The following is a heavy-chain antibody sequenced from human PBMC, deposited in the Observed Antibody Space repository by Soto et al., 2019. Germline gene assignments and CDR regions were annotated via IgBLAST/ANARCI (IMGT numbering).Heavy chain of an antibody. V-gene: IGHV3-7*01. CDR1: GFTYSGYW. J-gene: IGHJ4*02. D-gene: IGHD4-17*01. CDR2: INKDGSEK. Sequence: GALRLYCPASGFTYSGYWMSWDQQAPRKGLEWVANINKDGSEKYYVDSGRGRFTISRDNAKNSLYLQINRLRAEDASVYYCAREKGPGPTTDFDSWGLGTLVTVSS. CDR3: AREKGPGPTTDFDS.